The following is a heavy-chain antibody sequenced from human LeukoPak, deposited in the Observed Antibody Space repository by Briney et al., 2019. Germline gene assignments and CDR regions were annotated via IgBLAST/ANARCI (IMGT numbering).Heavy chain of an antibody. D-gene: IGHD6-6*01. Sequence: PSETLSLTCTVSGYSISSGYYWGWIRQPPGKGLEWIGSIYYSGSTYYNPSLKSRVTISVDTSKNQFSLKLSSVTAADTAVYYCASLAARLPFDDWGQGTLVTVSS. CDR2: IYYSGST. CDR3: ASLAARLPFDD. CDR1: GYSISSGYY. V-gene: IGHV4-38-2*02. J-gene: IGHJ4*02.